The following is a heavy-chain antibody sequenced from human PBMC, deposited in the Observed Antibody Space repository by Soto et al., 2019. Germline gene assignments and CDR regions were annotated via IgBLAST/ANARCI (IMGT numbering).Heavy chain of an antibody. J-gene: IGHJ6*02. CDR3: ASNGIYSGSYHYYGMDV. CDR2: ISAYNGNT. CDR1: GYTFTSCG. V-gene: IGHV1-18*01. Sequence: QVQLVQSGAEVKKPGASVKVSCKASGYTFTSCGISWVRQAPGQGLEWMGWISAYNGNTNYAQKLQGRVTMTTDTSTSTAYMELRSLRSDDTAVYYCASNGIYSGSYHYYGMDVWGQGTTVTVSS. D-gene: IGHD1-26*01.